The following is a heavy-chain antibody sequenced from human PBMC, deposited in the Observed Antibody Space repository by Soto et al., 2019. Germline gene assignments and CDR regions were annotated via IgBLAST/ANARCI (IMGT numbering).Heavy chain of an antibody. CDR3: ARTEDSSSFYS. CDR2: INHSGST. D-gene: IGHD6-13*01. Sequence: SETLSLTCAVYGGSFSGYYWSWIRQPPGKGLEWIGEINHSGSTNYNPSLKSRVTISVDTSKNQFSLKLSSVTAADTAVYYCARTEDSSSFYSWGQGTLVTVSS. J-gene: IGHJ5*01. CDR1: GGSFSGYY. V-gene: IGHV4-34*01.